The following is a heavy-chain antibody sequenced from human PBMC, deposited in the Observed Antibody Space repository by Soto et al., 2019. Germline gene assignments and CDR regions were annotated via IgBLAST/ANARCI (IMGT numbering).Heavy chain of an antibody. CDR2: IYYSGTT. CDR3: VRSYCPDDVCYPPGPFDP. CDR1: GASLSTYY. Sequence: SETLSLTCTVSGASLSTYYWNWIRQSPGKGLEWIGYIYYSGTTNYNPSLKSRVTISEDTSNNLFSLKLRSVTAADTALYYCVRSYCPDDVCYPPGPFDPWGQGTLVTVSS. D-gene: IGHD2-8*01. V-gene: IGHV4-59*01. J-gene: IGHJ5*02.